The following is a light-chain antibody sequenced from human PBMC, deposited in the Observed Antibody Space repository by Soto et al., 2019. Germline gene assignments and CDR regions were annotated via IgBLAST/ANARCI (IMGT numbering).Light chain of an antibody. Sequence: DVVMTQTPLSSPVTLGQPASISCRSSQNLVYSDGDTHLHWFQQRPGQPPRLLIYKISNRFSGVPDRFSGSGAGTDFTLRFSRVEAEDVAIYFCMQATHLPHTFGQGTRLEIK. CDR2: KIS. CDR3: MQATHLPHT. J-gene: IGKJ2*01. CDR1: QNLVYSDGDTH. V-gene: IGKV2-24*01.